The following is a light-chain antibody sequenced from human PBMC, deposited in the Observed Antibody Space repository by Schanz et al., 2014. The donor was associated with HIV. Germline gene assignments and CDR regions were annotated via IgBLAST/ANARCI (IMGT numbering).Light chain of an antibody. CDR2: GAS. J-gene: IGKJ1*01. Sequence: EIVLTQSPATLSLSPGERATLSCRASQSVASYLAWYQQKPGQAPRLLIYGASSRATGIPDRFSGSGSGTDFTLTISRLEPEDFAVYYCQQRSNWPWTFGQGTKVES. V-gene: IGKV3-11*01. CDR1: QSVASY. CDR3: QQRSNWPWT.